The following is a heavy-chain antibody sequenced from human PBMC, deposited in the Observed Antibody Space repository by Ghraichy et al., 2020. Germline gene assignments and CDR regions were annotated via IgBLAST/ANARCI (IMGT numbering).Heavy chain of an antibody. CDR2: IYYSGST. D-gene: IGHD3-3*01. CDR3: ARASRLIGDYYYYGMDV. CDR1: GGSISSYY. Sequence: SETLSLTCTVSGGSISSYYWSWIRQPPGKGLEWIGYIYYSGSTNYNPSLKSRVTISVDTSKNQFSLKLSSVTAADTAVYYCARASRLIGDYYYYGMDVWGQGTTVTVSS. V-gene: IGHV4-59*01. J-gene: IGHJ6*02.